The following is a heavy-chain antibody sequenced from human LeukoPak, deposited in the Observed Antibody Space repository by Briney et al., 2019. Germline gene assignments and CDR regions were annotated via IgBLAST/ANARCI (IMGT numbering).Heavy chain of an antibody. CDR2: INRGGST. CDR3: ARDLKQQLVPYYYYYGMDV. V-gene: IGHV4-34*01. D-gene: IGHD6-13*01. Sequence: RPSETLSLTCAVDGGSFSAYYWSWIRQPPGKGLEWIGEINRGGSTHYNPSLESRVTISVDTSKNQFSLKLSSVTAADTAVYYCARDLKQQLVPYYYYYGMDVWGQGTTVTVSS. J-gene: IGHJ6*02. CDR1: GGSFSAYY.